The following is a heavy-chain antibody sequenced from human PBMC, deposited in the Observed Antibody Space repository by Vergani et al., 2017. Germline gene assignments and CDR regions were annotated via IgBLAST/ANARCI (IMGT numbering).Heavy chain of an antibody. CDR2: IRSKAYGGTT. Sequence: EVQLVESGGGLVQPGGSLRLSCAASGFTVSSNYMSWVRQAPGKGLEWVGFIRSKAYGGTTEYAASVKGRFTISRDDSKSIAYLQMNSLKTEDTAVYYCTDQNYYDSSGDAFDIWGQGTMVTVSS. V-gene: IGHV3-71*04. J-gene: IGHJ3*02. CDR3: TDQNYYDSSGDAFDI. D-gene: IGHD3-22*01. CDR1: GFTVSSNY.